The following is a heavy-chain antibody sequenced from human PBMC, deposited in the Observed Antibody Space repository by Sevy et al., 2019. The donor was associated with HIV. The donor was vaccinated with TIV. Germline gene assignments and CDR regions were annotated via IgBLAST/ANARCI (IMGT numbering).Heavy chain of an antibody. J-gene: IGHJ6*02. D-gene: IGHD1-1*01. CDR2: IRSKAYGGTT. V-gene: IGHV3-49*03. Sequence: GGSLRLSCTASGFTFGDYAMSWFRQAPGKGLEWVGFIRSKAYGGTTENAASVKGRFTISRDDSKSIAYLQMNSLKTEDTAVYYCTRGGTPSWYGMDVWGQGTTVTVSS. CDR3: TRGGTPSWYGMDV. CDR1: GFTFGDYA.